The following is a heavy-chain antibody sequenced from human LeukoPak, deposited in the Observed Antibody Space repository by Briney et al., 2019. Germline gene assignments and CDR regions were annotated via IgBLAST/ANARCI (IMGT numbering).Heavy chain of an antibody. Sequence: PSETLSLTCNVSGGSISSSYWSWIRQPPGKGLEWIGYIYYSGSTNYNPSLKSRVTISVDTSKNQFSLKLSSVTAADTAVYFCARLVWVNFYGFLPRERHTLYFDYWGQGTLVTVSS. CDR3: ARLVWVNFYGFLPRERHTLYFDY. CDR2: IYYSGST. CDR1: GGSISSSY. V-gene: IGHV4-59*08. D-gene: IGHD3-10*01. J-gene: IGHJ4*02.